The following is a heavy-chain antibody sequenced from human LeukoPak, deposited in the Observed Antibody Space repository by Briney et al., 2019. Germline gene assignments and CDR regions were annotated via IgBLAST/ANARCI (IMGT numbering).Heavy chain of an antibody. J-gene: IGHJ4*02. CDR3: ARGGIVVVPDAILYFDY. Sequence: SETLSLTCAVYGGSFSGYYWSWIRQPPGKGLEWIGEINHSGSTNYNPSLKSRVTISVDTSKNQFSLKLSSVTAADTAVYYCARGGIVVVPDAILYFDYWGQGALVTVSS. CDR1: GGSFSGYY. D-gene: IGHD2-2*02. V-gene: IGHV4-34*01. CDR2: INHSGST.